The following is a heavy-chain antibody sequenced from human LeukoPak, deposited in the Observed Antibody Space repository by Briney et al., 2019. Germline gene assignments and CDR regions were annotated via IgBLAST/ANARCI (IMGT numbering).Heavy chain of an antibody. CDR3: AGDRETLVQGVIIGAFDI. Sequence: GASVKVSCKASGYTFTGYYMHWVRQAPGPGLEWMGWINPNSGGTNYAQKFQGRVTMTRDKSISTAYMELSRLRSDDTAVYYCAGDRETLVQGVIIGAFDIWGQGTMVTVSS. V-gene: IGHV1-2*02. D-gene: IGHD3-10*01. CDR1: GYTFTGYY. J-gene: IGHJ3*02. CDR2: INPNSGGT.